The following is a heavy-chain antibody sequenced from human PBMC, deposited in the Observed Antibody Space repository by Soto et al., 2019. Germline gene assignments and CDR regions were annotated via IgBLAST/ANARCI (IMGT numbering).Heavy chain of an antibody. V-gene: IGHV4-39*01. D-gene: IGHD6-13*01. J-gene: IGHJ4*02. CDR2: IYYSGST. CDR1: GGSISSNSYY. Sequence: PSETLSLTCNVSGGSISSNSYYWGWIRQPPGKGLEWIGSIYYSGSTYYNPSLKSRVTISVDTSKNQFSLKLSSVTAADTAVYYCARRGSSSWYGYWGQGTLVTSPQ. CDR3: ARRGSSSWYGY.